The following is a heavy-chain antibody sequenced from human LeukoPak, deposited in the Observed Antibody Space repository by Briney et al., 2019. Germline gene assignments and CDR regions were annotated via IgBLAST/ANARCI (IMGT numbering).Heavy chain of an antibody. V-gene: IGHV3-74*01. CDR2: INTDGSST. CDR3: ARGYSSSYRIDY. Sequence: GGSLRLSCAASGFSFSNYWMHWVRQAPGKGLVWVSRINTDGSSTTYADSVKGRFTISRDNAKNTLYLQMNSLSAEDTAVYYCARGYSSSYRIDYWGQGTLVTVSS. CDR1: GFSFSNYW. D-gene: IGHD6-6*01. J-gene: IGHJ4*02.